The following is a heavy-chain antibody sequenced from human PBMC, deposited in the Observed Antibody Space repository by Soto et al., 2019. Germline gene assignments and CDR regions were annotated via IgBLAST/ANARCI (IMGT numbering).Heavy chain of an antibody. D-gene: IGHD3-10*01. CDR2: IYYSGTT. CDR3: AGGGLTLRDFDY. J-gene: IGHJ4*02. CDR1: GGAIRSSSYY. Sequence: SETLSLTCTVSGGAIRSSSYYWGWIRQPPGKGLEWIGSIYYSGTTYYNPSLKSRVTISVDTSKNQFSLKLNSVTAADTAVYYCAGGGLTLRDFDYWGQGTLVTVSS. V-gene: IGHV4-39*01.